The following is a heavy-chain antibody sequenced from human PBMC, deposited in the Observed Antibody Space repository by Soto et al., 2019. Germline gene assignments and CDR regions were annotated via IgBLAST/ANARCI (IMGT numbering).Heavy chain of an antibody. D-gene: IGHD3-10*01. Sequence: EVQLVESGGGLVQPGGSLRLACAASGFTLSGRSMHWVRQAPGKGLVWVSGIDNAGTDSTYAHSVKGRFTSSRDNAKKMLYLQMNRLRVEDTAVYYCARGWFGPDVWGKGTTVTVSS. CDR1: GFTLSGRS. CDR3: ARGWFGPDV. J-gene: IGHJ6*01. V-gene: IGHV3-74*01. CDR2: IDNAGTDS.